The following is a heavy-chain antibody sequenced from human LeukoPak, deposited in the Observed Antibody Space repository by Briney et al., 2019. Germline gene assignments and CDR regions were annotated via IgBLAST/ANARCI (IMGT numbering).Heavy chain of an antibody. CDR2: ISSSGSTI. J-gene: IGHJ4*02. V-gene: IGHV3-11*01. Sequence: PGGSLRLSCAASGFTFSDYYMSWIRQAPGKGLEWVSYISSSGSTIYYANSVKGRFTISRDNAKNSLYLQMNSLRAEDTAVYYCARGSVIQLWLLDYWGQGTLVTVSS. CDR1: GFTFSDYY. D-gene: IGHD5-18*01. CDR3: ARGSVIQLWLLDY.